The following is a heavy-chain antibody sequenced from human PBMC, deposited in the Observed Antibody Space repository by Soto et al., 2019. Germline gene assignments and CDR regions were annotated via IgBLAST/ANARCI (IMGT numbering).Heavy chain of an antibody. V-gene: IGHV4-4*02. CDR1: RLSLRTSNF. J-gene: IGHJ4*02. CDR2: IYHSGST. Sequence: SETPSLTSAVSRLSLRTSNFSQWDRQPSGKGLEWIGEIYHSGSTNYNPSLKSRVTISVDKSKNQFPLNLNSVTAADTAVYYCARHSGSYFRDYWGQGTLVTVSS. CDR3: ARHSGSYFRDY. D-gene: IGHD1-26*01.